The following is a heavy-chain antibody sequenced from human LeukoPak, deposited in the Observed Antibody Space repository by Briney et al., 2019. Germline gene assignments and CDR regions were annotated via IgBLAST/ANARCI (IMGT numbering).Heavy chain of an antibody. J-gene: IGHJ4*02. CDR2: ISSSGGRT. Sequence: PGGSLRLSCAASGFTFSSYAMSWVRQAPGKGLEWVSAISSSGGRTYYADSVKGRVTISRDNSKNTLYLQMNSLRAEDTAVYYCAKDIVVVPPATFFDYWGQGTLVTVSS. D-gene: IGHD2-21*01. CDR3: AKDIVVVPPATFFDY. V-gene: IGHV3-23*01. CDR1: GFTFSSYA.